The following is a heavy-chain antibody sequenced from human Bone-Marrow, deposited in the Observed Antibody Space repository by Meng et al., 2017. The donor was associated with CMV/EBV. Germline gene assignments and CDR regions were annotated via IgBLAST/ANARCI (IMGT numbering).Heavy chain of an antibody. CDR1: GYTFTNYG. CDR2: ISAYNGNI. Sequence: ASVKVSCKASGYTFTNYGISWVRQAPGQGLEWMGWISAYNGNIQYAQRFQGRVTMTTDTSTTTTYMELRSLTSDDTAVYYCARGPSGSYLDLWGQGTLVTVSS. D-gene: IGHD1-26*01. V-gene: IGHV1-18*01. J-gene: IGHJ4*02. CDR3: ARGPSGSYLDL.